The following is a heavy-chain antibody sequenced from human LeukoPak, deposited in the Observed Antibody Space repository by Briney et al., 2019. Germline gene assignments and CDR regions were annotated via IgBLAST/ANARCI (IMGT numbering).Heavy chain of an antibody. J-gene: IGHJ5*02. D-gene: IGHD6-6*01. V-gene: IGHV4-34*01. CDR3: ARGEYSSSWYWFDP. Sequence: PSETLSLTCAVYGGSFSGYYWSWIRQPPGKGLEWIGEINHSGSTNYNPSLKSRVTISVDTYKNQFSLKLSSVTAADTAVYYCARGEYSSSWYWFDPWGQGTLVTVSS. CDR2: INHSGST. CDR1: GGSFSGYY.